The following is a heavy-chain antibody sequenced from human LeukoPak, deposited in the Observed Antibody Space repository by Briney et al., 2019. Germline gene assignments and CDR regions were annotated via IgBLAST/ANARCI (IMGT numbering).Heavy chain of an antibody. Sequence: GGSLRLSCEASGFSFSHYATSWVRQAPGKGLEWLSSIDYSTNSAYYADSVKGRFTISRDNSMKTVFLQMNSLRAEDTALYFCVKDRDSGRRVHDAFDVWGQGTMVLVS. CDR3: VKDRDSGRRVHDAFDV. D-gene: IGHD2-21*01. CDR2: IDYSTNSA. CDR1: GFSFSHYA. J-gene: IGHJ3*01. V-gene: IGHV3-23*01.